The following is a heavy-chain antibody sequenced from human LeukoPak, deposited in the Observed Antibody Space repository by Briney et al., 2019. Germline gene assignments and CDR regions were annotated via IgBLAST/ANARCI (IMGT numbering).Heavy chain of an antibody. CDR1: GGSISSSSYY. CDR2: IYYSGST. J-gene: IGHJ5*02. V-gene: IGHV4-39*07. D-gene: IGHD3-9*01. Sequence: PSETLSLTCTVSGGSISSSSYYWGWIRQPPGKGLEWIGSIYYSGSTYYNPSLKSRVTISVDTSKNQFSLKLSSVTAADTAVYYCARSEGDYDILTGYYTVLWFDPWGQGTLVTVSS. CDR3: ARSEGDYDILTGYYTVLWFDP.